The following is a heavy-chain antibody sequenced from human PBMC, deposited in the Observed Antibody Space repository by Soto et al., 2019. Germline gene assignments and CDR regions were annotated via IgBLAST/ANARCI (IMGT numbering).Heavy chain of an antibody. J-gene: IGHJ6*02. CDR1: GGSISSSSYY. CDR3: ARHFVGRQLQYYYCMDV. CDR2: IYYSGRT. D-gene: IGHD1-26*01. V-gene: IGHV4-39*01. Sequence: SETLSLTCTASGGSISSSSYYWGWIRQPPGKGLEWIGSIYYSGRTYYNPSLKSRVTISVDTSKYQFSLKLSSVTAADTAVYYCARHFVGRQLQYYYCMDVWGQGTTVNVSS.